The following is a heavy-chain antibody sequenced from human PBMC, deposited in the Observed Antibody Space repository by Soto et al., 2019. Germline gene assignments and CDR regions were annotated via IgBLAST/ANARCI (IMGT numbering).Heavy chain of an antibody. CDR2: INHSGST. V-gene: IGHV4-34*01. CDR3: GRGGYITFGGVIVIQNKYNWFDP. Sequence: SETLSLTCAVYGGSFSGYYWSWIRQPPGKGLEWIGEINHSGSTNYNPSLKSRVTISVDTSKNQFSLKLSSVTAADTAVYYCGRGGYITFGGVIVIQNKYNWFDPGGQGTLVTVSS. CDR1: GGSFSGYY. D-gene: IGHD3-16*02. J-gene: IGHJ5*02.